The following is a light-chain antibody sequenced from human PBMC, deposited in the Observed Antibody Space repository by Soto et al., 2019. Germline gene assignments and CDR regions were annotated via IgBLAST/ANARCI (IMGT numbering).Light chain of an antibody. CDR3: QSYDSSLSAL. CDR1: SSNIGAGYD. CDR2: GNS. V-gene: IGLV1-40*01. J-gene: IGLJ3*02. Sequence: QAVVTQPPSVSGAPGQRVPISCTGSSSNIGAGYDVHWYQQLPGTAPKLLIYGNSNRPSGVPDRFSGSKSGTSASLAITGLQAEDEADYYCQSYDSSLSALFGGGTKLTVL.